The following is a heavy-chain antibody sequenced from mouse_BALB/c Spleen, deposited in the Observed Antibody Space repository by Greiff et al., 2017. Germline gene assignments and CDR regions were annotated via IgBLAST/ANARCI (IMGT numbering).Heavy chain of an antibody. D-gene: IGHD1-1*01. CDR3: AGEGEGHYGGSYFDY. J-gene: IGHJ2*01. Sequence: QVQLQQSGAELVRPGASVKLSCKASGYSFTSYWMNWVKQRPGQGLEWIGMIHPSDSETRLNQKFKDKATLTVDKSSSTAYMQLSSPTSEDSAVYECAGEGEGHYGGSYFDYWGQGTTLTVSS. V-gene: IGHV1S82*01. CDR2: IHPSDSET. CDR1: GYSFTSYW.